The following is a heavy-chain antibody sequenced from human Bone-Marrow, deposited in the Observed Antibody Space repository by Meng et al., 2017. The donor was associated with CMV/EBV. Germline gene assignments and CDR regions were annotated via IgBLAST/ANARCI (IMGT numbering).Heavy chain of an antibody. D-gene: IGHD3-10*01. CDR3: ARGRVYYYGSGTYYPLDY. J-gene: IGHJ4*02. CDR1: DGAISNYY. Sequence: SETLSLTCTVSDGAISNYYWNWIRQPPGKGLEWIGYIYYTGSTNYNPYLKSRVTISLDTSTNQFSLKLSSVTAADTAVYYCARGRVYYYGSGTYYPLDYWGQGTLVTVSS. V-gene: IGHV4-59*01. CDR2: IYYTGST.